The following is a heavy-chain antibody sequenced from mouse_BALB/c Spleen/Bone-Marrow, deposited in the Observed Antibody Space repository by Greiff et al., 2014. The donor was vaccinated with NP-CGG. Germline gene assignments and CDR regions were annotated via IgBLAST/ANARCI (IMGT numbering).Heavy chain of an antibody. J-gene: IGHJ3*01. CDR1: GFTFSGFG. CDR2: IGVGGTYT. CDR3: TRPFTTVVATVFAY. D-gene: IGHD1-1*01. V-gene: IGHV5-6*01. Sequence: EVQLQQSGGDLVKPGGSLKLSCAASGFTFSGFGMSWVRQSPDKRLEWVATIGVGGTYTYYPDSVKGRFTISRDNAKKTLYLRMSSLKSEDTAMYYCTRPFTTVVATVFAYWGQGTLVTVAA.